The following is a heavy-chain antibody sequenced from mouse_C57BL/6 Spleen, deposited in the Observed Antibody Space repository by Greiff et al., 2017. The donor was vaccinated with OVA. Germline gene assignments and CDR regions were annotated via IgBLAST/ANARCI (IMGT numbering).Heavy chain of an antibody. V-gene: IGHV1-55*01. D-gene: IGHD2-1*01. CDR1: GYTFTSYW. Sequence: QVQLQQPGAELVKPGASVKMSCKASGYTFTSYWITWVKQRPGQGLEWIGDIYPGSGSTNYNEKFKSKATLTVDTSSSTAYMQLSSLTSEDSAVYYCARSDYGNSYVDYWGQGTSVTVSS. J-gene: IGHJ4*01. CDR3: ARSDYGNSYVDY. CDR2: IYPGSGST.